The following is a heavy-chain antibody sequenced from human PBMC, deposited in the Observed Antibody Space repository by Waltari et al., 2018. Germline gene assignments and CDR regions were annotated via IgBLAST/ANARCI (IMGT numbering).Heavy chain of an antibody. D-gene: IGHD2-2*02. CDR1: DDSIRSGHF. CDR2: MYHSGNT. V-gene: IGHV4-38-2*01. Sequence: QVQLQESGPGLVKPSETLSLTCAVSDDSIRSGHFWGWIRQPPGKGLEWSGTMYHSGNTYYSPSLKSRVTFSVDTTKSQFSLKLSSVTAADTAVYYCARGTRRYHFDSWGQGTLVTVSS. J-gene: IGHJ4*02. CDR3: ARGTRRYHFDS.